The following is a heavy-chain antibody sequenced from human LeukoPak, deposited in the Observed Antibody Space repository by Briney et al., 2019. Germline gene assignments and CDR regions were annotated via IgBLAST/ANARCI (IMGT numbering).Heavy chain of an antibody. CDR2: IYYSGKT. J-gene: IGHJ4*02. Sequence: SETLSLTCTVSGGSISSYYWNWIRQPPGKGLEWIGYIYYSGKTYYNPSLMSRVTISVDTSKNQFSLKLSSVTAADTAVYFCARGAPSDYWGQGTLVTVSS. V-gene: IGHV4-59*08. CDR3: ARGAPSDY. CDR1: GGSISSYY.